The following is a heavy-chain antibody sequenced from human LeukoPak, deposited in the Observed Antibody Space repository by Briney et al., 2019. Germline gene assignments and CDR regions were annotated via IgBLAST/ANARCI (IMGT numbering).Heavy chain of an antibody. V-gene: IGHV4-4*07. J-gene: IGHJ4*02. D-gene: IGHD3-3*01. CDR1: GGSISSYY. CDR2: IYTSGST. Sequence: SETLSLTCTVYGGSISSYYWSWIRQPAGKGLEWIGRIYTSGSTNYNPSLKSRVTMSVDTSKNQFSLKLSSVTAADTAVYYCARDGNYDFWSGLIDYWGQGTLVTVCS. CDR3: ARDGNYDFWSGLIDY.